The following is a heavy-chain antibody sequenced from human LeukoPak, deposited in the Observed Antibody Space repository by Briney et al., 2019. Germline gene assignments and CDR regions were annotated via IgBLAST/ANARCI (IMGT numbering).Heavy chain of an antibody. V-gene: IGHV3-30-3*01. J-gene: IGHJ5*02. CDR3: AKDLAYYDFWSGRPDRNWFDP. CDR1: GFTFSSYA. D-gene: IGHD3-3*01. CDR2: ISYDGSNK. Sequence: PGGSLRLSCAASGFTFSSYAMHWVRQAPGKGLEWVAVISYDGSNKYYADSVKGRFTISRDNSKNTLYLQMNSLRAEDTAVYYCAKDLAYYDFWSGRPDRNWFDPWGQGTLVTVSS.